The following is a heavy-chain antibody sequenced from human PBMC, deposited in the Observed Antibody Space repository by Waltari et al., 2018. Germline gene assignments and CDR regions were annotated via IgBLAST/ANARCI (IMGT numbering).Heavy chain of an antibody. CDR1: GYTLTELS. CDR2: VDPEDGET. CDR3: ATEKEGVVTPRAFDI. Sequence: QVQLVQAGAEVKKPGASVKVACTVSGYTLTELSMQWVRQAPGKGLAWVGGVDPEDGETLYAQKCQGRVTMTEDTSTDTAYMERSSLGSEDTAVYYCATEKEGVVTPRAFDIWGQGTMVTVSS. D-gene: IGHD2-21*02. J-gene: IGHJ3*02. V-gene: IGHV1-24*01.